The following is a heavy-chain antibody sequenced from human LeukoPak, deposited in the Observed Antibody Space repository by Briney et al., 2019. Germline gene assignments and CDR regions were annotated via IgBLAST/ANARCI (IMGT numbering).Heavy chain of an antibody. J-gene: IGHJ4*02. D-gene: IGHD6-13*01. Sequence: GRSLRLSCEASGFTFSSYGMHWVRQAPGKGLEWVAVIWYDGSNKYYADSVKGRFTISRDNSKNTLYLQMNSLRPEDAAVHYCAKDWEDSSRWYYFDYWGQGTLVTVSS. CDR2: IWYDGSNK. CDR1: GFTFSSYG. V-gene: IGHV3-33*06. CDR3: AKDWEDSSRWYYFDY.